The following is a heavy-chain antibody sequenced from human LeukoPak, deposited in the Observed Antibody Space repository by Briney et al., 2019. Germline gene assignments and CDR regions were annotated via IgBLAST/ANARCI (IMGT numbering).Heavy chain of an antibody. CDR1: EFSVGSNY. CDR3: AGGYYSRAFNWFDP. J-gene: IGHJ5*02. CDR2: IKQDGSEK. Sequence: GGSLRLSCAASEFSVGSNYMTWVRQAPGKGLEWVANIKQDGSEKFYVDSVKGRFTISRDNAKNSLFLQMNSLRAEDTAVYYCAGGYYSRAFNWFDPWGQGTLVTVSS. V-gene: IGHV3-7*01. D-gene: IGHD6-13*01.